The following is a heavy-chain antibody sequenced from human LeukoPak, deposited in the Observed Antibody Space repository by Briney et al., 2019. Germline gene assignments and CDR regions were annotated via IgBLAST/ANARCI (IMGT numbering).Heavy chain of an antibody. V-gene: IGHV3-30*04. D-gene: IGHD2-2*01. Sequence: GRSLRLSCAASGFTFSIYAMHWVRQAPGKGLEWVAVISYDGSNKYYADSVKGRFTISRDNSKNTLYLQMNSLRAEDTAVYYCARDQRRYCSSTSCYSFDYWGQGTLVTVSS. CDR2: ISYDGSNK. J-gene: IGHJ4*02. CDR3: ARDQRRYCSSTSCYSFDY. CDR1: GFTFSIYA.